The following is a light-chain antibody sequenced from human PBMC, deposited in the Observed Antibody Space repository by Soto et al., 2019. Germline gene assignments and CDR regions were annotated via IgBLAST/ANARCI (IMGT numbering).Light chain of an antibody. Sequence: QSALTQPASVAGSPGQSSTIAFTGTNRDVGSYNLVSWYQQCLGEAPKLIISEVRNRPSGISYRFTGSKSGNTASLTISALQAEDEADYYCSSYPTTRTLVFGGGTKVTVL. J-gene: IGLJ3*02. CDR1: NRDVGSYNL. CDR3: SSYPTTRTLV. V-gene: IGLV2-14*01. CDR2: EVR.